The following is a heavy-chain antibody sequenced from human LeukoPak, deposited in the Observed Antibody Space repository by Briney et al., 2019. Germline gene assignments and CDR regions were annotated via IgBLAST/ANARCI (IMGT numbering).Heavy chain of an antibody. CDR3: ATGLLEWLILDY. V-gene: IGHV1-18*01. J-gene: IGHJ4*02. Sequence: ASVKVSCKASGYTFTNFGISWVRQAPGQGLEWMGWISAYNGNTNYAQRLQGRVTMTTDTSTSTAYMELRSLRSDDTAVYYCATGLLEWLILDYWGQGTLVTVSS. CDR2: ISAYNGNT. D-gene: IGHD3-3*01. CDR1: GYTFTNFG.